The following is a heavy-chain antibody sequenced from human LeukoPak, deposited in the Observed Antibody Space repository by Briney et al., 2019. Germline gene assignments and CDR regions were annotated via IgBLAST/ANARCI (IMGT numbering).Heavy chain of an antibody. CDR1: GGSISSYY. V-gene: IGHV4-59*01. D-gene: IGHD1-20*01. CDR2: IYYSGST. Sequence: SETLSLTCTVSGGSISSYYWSWIRQPPGKGLEWIGYIYYSGSTNYNPSLKSRVTISVDTSKNQFSLKLSSVTAADTAVYYCAGSITGTTFYYYGMDVWGKGTTVTVSS. J-gene: IGHJ6*04. CDR3: AGSITGTTFYYYGMDV.